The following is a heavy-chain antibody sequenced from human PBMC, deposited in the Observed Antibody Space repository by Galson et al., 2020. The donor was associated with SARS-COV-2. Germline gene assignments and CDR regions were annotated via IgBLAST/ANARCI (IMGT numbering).Heavy chain of an antibody. J-gene: IGHJ3*02. CDR2: IYYSGST. D-gene: IGHD3-22*01. Sequence: SETLSLTCTVSGGSVSSGNYYWSWIRQPPGKGLEWIGYIYYSGSTNYNPSLKSRVTMSVDTSKNQFSLKLTSVTAADTAVYYCVRDEGRYYDSSDATGHAFDIWGQGTMVTVSS. CDR1: GGSVSSGNYY. V-gene: IGHV4-61*01. CDR3: VRDEGRYYDSSDATGHAFDI.